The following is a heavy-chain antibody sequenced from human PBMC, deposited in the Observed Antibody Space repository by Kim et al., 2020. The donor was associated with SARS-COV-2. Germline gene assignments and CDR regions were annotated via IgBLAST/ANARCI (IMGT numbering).Heavy chain of an antibody. CDR1: GFTFSSYG. J-gene: IGHJ4*02. Sequence: GGSLRLSCAASGFTFSSYGMHWVRQAPGKGLEWVAVIWYDGSNKYYADSVKGRFTISRDNSENTLYLQMNSLRAEDTAVYYCAKDNWAHYYGSGGFDYWGQGTLVTVSS. D-gene: IGHD3-10*01. V-gene: IGHV3-33*06. CDR2: IWYDGSNK. CDR3: AKDNWAHYYGSGGFDY.